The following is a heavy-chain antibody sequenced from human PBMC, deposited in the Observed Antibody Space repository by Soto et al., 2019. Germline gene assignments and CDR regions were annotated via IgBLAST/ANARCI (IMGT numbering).Heavy chain of an antibody. CDR2: IYYSGST. Sequence: SETLSLTCTVSGGSISSYYWSWIRQPPGKGLEWIGYIYYSGSTNYNPSLKSRVTISVDTSKNQFSLKLSSVTAADTAVYYCARHWTDFWSGYSQYYYYYYMDVWGKGTTVTVSS. CDR3: ARHWTDFWSGYSQYYYYYYMDV. CDR1: GGSISSYY. J-gene: IGHJ6*03. V-gene: IGHV4-59*08. D-gene: IGHD3-3*01.